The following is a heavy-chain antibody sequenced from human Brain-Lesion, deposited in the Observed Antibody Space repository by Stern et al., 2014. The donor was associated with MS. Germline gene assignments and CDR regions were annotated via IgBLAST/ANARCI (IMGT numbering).Heavy chain of an antibody. CDR1: GFTFSSYW. D-gene: IGHD2-15*01. J-gene: IGHJ6*02. CDR3: TRDCGDGSCSLPYYYYGMDV. V-gene: IGHV3-7*01. CDR2: IKQDGSEE. Sequence: EVQLLQSGGGLVQPGGSLRLSCAASGFTFSSYWMRWVRQAPGKGLEWVANIKQDGSEEYYVDSVKGRFTISRDNTKKSLYLQMNSLRAEDTAVYYCTRDCGDGSCSLPYYYYGMDVWGQGTAVTVSS.